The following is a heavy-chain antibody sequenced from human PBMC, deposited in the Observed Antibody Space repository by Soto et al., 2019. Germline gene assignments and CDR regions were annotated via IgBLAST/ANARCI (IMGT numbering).Heavy chain of an antibody. Sequence: PSETLSLTCAVSGGSISSGGYSWSWIRQPPGKGLEWIGYIYHSGSTYYNPSLKSRVTISVDRSKNQFSLKLSSVTAADTAVYYCAGGDYPNWFDPWGQGTLVTVSS. J-gene: IGHJ5*02. D-gene: IGHD4-17*01. CDR1: GGSISSGGYS. CDR2: IYHSGST. V-gene: IGHV4-30-2*01. CDR3: AGGDYPNWFDP.